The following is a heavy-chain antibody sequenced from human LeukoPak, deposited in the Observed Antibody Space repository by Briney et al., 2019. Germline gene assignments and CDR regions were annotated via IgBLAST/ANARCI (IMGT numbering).Heavy chain of an antibody. CDR3: ARGLRFLEWLFPSFDY. V-gene: IGHV4-39*01. D-gene: IGHD3-3*01. J-gene: IGHJ4*02. CDR2: IYYSGST. Sequence: SETLSLTCTVSGGSISSSSYYWGWIRQPPGKGLEWIGSIYYSGSTYYNPSLKSRVTISVDTSKNQFSLKLSSVTAADTAVYYCARGLRFLEWLFPSFDYWGQGTLVTVSS. CDR1: GGSISSSSYY.